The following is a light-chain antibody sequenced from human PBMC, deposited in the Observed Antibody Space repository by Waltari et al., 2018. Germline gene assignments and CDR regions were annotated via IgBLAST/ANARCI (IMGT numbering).Light chain of an antibody. V-gene: IGKV1-9*01. CDR1: QGISSY. Sequence: IQSTQSPSSLSASVGERVTLTCRPSQGISSYLAWYQQKPGKAPKLLNYAASTLQSGVPSRFSGSGYGTDFTLTISSLQPEDFATYYCQQLISYPLTFGGGTRVEI. CDR3: QQLISYPLT. J-gene: IGKJ4*01. CDR2: AAS.